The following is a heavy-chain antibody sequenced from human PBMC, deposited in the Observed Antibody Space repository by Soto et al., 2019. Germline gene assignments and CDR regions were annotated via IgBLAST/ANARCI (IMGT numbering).Heavy chain of an antibody. J-gene: IGHJ6*03. CDR2: IYYSGST. V-gene: IGHV4-30-4*01. Sequence: SETLSLTCTVSGGSISSGDYYWSWIRQPPGKGLEWIGYIYYSGSTYYNPSLKSRVTISVDTSKNQFSLKLSSVTAADTAVYYCARTHQSLRAYGSGSYYKTSYYMDVWGKGTTVTVSS. D-gene: IGHD3-10*01. CDR3: ARTHQSLRAYGSGSYYKTSYYMDV. CDR1: GGSISSGDYY.